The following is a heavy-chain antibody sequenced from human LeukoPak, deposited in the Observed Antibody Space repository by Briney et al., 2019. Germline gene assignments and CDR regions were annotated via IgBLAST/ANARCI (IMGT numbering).Heavy chain of an antibody. D-gene: IGHD1-26*01. CDR2: ISAYDGNT. J-gene: IGHJ4*02. CDR1: GYTFTSYG. Sequence: ASVKVSCKASGYTFTSYGITWVRQAPGQGLEWVGWISAYDGNTNYAQKFQGRVTMTTDTSTSTAHMELRSLRYDDTAVYYCARDGRFAAYEPDYWGQGTLVTVSS. CDR3: ARDGRFAAYEPDY. V-gene: IGHV1-18*01.